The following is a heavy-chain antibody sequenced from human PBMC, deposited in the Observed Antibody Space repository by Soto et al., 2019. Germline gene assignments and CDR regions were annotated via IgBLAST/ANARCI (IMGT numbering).Heavy chain of an antibody. J-gene: IGHJ4*02. CDR3: ARGRGDIVAMSQRSIGDY. CDR1: GGSFSGYY. V-gene: IGHV4-34*01. Sequence: QVQLQQWGAGLLKPSETLSLTCAVYGGSFSGYYWSWIRQPPGKGLEWIGEINHSGSTNYNPSLKSRVTISVDTSKNQFSLKLSSVTAADTAVYYCARGRGDIVAMSQRSIGDYWGQGTLVTVSS. D-gene: IGHD5-12*01. CDR2: INHSGST.